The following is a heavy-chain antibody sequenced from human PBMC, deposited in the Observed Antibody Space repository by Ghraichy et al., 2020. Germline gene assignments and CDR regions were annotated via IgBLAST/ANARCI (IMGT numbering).Heavy chain of an antibody. CDR2: IYSTGNT. Sequence: SETLSLTCTVSGDSITLSGYYWGWIRQPPGKELEWIGTIYSTGNTYYHPSLKSRVTLSVDTSKNQFSLKLTSVSAADTAVYYCARSSFHYYGMDVWGQGTRVTVCS. V-gene: IGHV4-39*01. J-gene: IGHJ6*02. D-gene: IGHD6-6*01. CDR3: ARSSFHYYGMDV. CDR1: GDSITLSGYY.